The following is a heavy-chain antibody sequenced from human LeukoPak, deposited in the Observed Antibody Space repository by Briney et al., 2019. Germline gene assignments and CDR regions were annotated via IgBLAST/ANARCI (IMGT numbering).Heavy chain of an antibody. D-gene: IGHD6-19*01. J-gene: IGHJ4*02. CDR3: ARDSSGPAF. CDR1: GFTVSNIY. V-gene: IGHV3-53*01. CDR2: IYSGGGT. Sequence: PGGSLRLSCAASGFTVSNIYMSWVRQAPGKGLEWVSVIYSGGGTFYSDSVKGRFIISRDSSKNTLYLQMNSLRADDTAAYYCARDSSGPAFWGQGTLVTVSS.